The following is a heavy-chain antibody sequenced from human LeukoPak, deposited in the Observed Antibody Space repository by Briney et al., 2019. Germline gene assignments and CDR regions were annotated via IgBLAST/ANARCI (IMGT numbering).Heavy chain of an antibody. V-gene: IGHV4-59*12. CDR2: IYYSGST. CDR1: GGSISSYY. CDR3: ARVGMVALERYYFDY. D-gene: IGHD1-26*01. Sequence: SETLSLTCTVSGGSISSYYWSWIRQPPGKGLEWIGYIYYSGSTNYNPSLKSRVTISVDTSKNQFSLKLSSVTAADTAVYYCARVGMVALERYYFDYWGQGTLVTVSS. J-gene: IGHJ4*02.